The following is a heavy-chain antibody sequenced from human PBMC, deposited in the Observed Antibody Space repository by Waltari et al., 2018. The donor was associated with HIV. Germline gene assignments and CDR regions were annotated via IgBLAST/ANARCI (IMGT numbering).Heavy chain of an antibody. CDR1: GYRFTTYY. CDR3: AREPATFYDLWRGSANWFDA. V-gene: IGHV1-46*01. D-gene: IGHD3-3*01. Sequence: QVQLVQSGAEVRKPGASVKISCTASGYRFTTYYIHWVRQAPGQGLEWMGIVNPNGGSTTYAQKNHGRVTMARDTSTSTAHMQLSSLRPDDTAVYYCAREPATFYDLWRGSANWFDAWGQGTVVTVS. CDR2: VNPNGGST. J-gene: IGHJ5*02.